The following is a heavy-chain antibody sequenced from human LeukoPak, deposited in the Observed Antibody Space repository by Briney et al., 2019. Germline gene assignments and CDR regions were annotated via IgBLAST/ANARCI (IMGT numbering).Heavy chain of an antibody. J-gene: IGHJ4*02. CDR2: IYYSGST. V-gene: IGHV4-39*07. CDR1: GGSISSSSYY. D-gene: IGHD6-19*01. CDR3: ARDTGSGWFDY. Sequence: SETLSLTCTVSGGSISSSSYYWGWIRQPPGKGLEWIGSIYYSGSTYYNPSLKSRVTISVDTSKNQFSLRLSSVTAADTAVYYCARDTGSGWFDYWGQGTLVTVSS.